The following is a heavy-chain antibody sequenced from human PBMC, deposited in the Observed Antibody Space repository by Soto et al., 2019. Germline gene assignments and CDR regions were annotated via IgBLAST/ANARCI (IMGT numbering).Heavy chain of an antibody. Sequence: PGGSLRLCCAVSGLNFRNYAMNWVRQVPGKGLEWVSGIGGSGGTTYYADSVKGRFTISRDNSKNTLYLQMNSLRAEDTAIYYCAKALIEVAGGSSFDYSGQGTLLTVS. J-gene: IGHJ4*02. CDR1: GLNFRNYA. V-gene: IGHV3-23*01. CDR2: IGGSGGTT. D-gene: IGHD6-19*01. CDR3: AKALIEVAGGSSFDY.